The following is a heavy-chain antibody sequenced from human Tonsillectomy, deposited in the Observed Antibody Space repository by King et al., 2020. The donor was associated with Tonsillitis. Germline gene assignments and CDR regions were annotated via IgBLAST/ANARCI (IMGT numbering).Heavy chain of an antibody. CDR2: MNPNSGNK. D-gene: IGHD6-6*01. V-gene: IGHV1-8*01. J-gene: IGHJ4*02. CDR1: EYTFTSYD. Sequence: QLVQSGAEVKKPGASVKVSCKASEYTFTSYDINWVRQAPGQRPEGIGWMNPNSGNKGYPQEFQGRVTMTRDTSIRKVYMELTSLRSEDTAIYYCARGVVASPDRWFDFWGQGTLITVTS. CDR3: ARGVVASPDRWFDF.